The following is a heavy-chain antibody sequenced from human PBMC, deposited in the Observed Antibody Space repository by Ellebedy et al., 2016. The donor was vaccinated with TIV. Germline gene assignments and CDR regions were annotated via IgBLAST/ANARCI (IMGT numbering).Heavy chain of an antibody. Sequence: PGGSLRLSCKASGYTFINYWISWVRQVPGRGLEWMGRVDPSDSSAYYSPTFQGHVTMSAAKSISTAYLQWSSLEASDTAMYFCVRHTGFGVGGWFAPWGQGTLVTVSA. D-gene: IGHD3-16*01. CDR2: VDPSDSSA. V-gene: IGHV5-10-1*01. CDR3: VRHTGFGVGGWFAP. J-gene: IGHJ5*02. CDR1: GYTFINYW.